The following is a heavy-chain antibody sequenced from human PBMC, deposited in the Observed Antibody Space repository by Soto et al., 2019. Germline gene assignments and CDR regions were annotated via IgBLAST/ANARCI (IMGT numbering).Heavy chain of an antibody. D-gene: IGHD3-22*01. J-gene: IGHJ4*02. CDR1: GYTFTSYG. V-gene: IGHV1-18*01. CDR2: ISAYNGNT. CDR3: AGVAIGRLLLLPDSD. Sequence: QVPLVQSGAEVKKPGASVKVSCKASGYTFTSYGISWVRQAPGQGLEWMGWISAYNGNTNYAQKLQGRVTMTTDTSTRAAYLEMRSMCSDATAVYYCAGVAIGRLLLLPDSDWGQGTLVTVSS.